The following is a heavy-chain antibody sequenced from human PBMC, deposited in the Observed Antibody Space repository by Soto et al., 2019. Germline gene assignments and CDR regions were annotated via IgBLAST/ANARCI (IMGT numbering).Heavy chain of an antibody. CDR2: IDPADSDT. CDR1: GYRFSTYC. J-gene: IGHJ4*02. D-gene: IGHD2-15*01. CDR3: ARRGAAFHY. Sequence: PGESLKISCKGSGYRFSTYCIGWVRQLPGKGLEWMGIIDPADSDTRYSPSFQGQVTISVDRSINTAYLQWSSLKASDTAIYYCARRGAAFHYWGQGTLVTVSS. V-gene: IGHV5-51*01.